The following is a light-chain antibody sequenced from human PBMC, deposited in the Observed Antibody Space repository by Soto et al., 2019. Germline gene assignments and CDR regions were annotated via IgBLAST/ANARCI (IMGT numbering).Light chain of an antibody. CDR3: QQYHNSILM. V-gene: IGKV3D-15*01. CDR1: QSVISN. J-gene: IGKJ1*01. Sequence: EIVMTQSPATLSVSPGEIATLYFSASQSVISNLAWYQQKPGQAPRLLMYGASSRATGIPDRFSGGGSGADFTLTISRLEPEDFGVYYCQQYHNSILMFGQGTKVDIK. CDR2: GAS.